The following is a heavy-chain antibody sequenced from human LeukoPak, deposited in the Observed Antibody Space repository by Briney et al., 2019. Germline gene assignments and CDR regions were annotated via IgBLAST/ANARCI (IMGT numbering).Heavy chain of an antibody. J-gene: IGHJ5*02. Sequence: SETLSLTCTVSGGSISSSSYYWGWIRQPPVKGLEWLGSIYYSGRPSNNPSLKSRATSPVDTSKTQFIRKLSAFTAEDTAVYYCARQYYYDSSGYYPNWFDPWGQGTLVTVS. CDR1: GGSISSSSYY. D-gene: IGHD3-22*01. V-gene: IGHV4-39*01. CDR3: ARQYYYDSSGYYPNWFDP. CDR2: IYYSGRP.